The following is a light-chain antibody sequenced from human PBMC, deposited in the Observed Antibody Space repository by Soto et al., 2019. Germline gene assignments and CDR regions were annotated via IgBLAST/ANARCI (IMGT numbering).Light chain of an antibody. CDR3: LQYGSSPYT. CDR2: CAS. Sequence: EIVLTQSPGILSLSPGERATLSCRASQSVSRYLIWFRQTPGQAPRLLTYCASSRATGIPDRFSGSGSGTDFTLTISRLEPDDFAVFYCLQYGSSPYTFGQGTKLEIK. CDR1: QSVSRY. J-gene: IGKJ2*01. V-gene: IGKV3-20*01.